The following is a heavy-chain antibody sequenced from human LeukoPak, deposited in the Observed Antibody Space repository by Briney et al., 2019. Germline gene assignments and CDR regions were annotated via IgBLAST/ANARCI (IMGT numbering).Heavy chain of an antibody. CDR2: IYYSGST. Sequence: SETLSLTCTVSGGSISSYYWSWIRQPPGKGLEWIGYIYYSGSTNYNPSLKSRVTISVDTSKNQFSLKLSSVTAADTAVYYCARPKVLLWFGESKGHAFDIWGQGTMVTVSS. CDR3: ARPKVLLWFGESKGHAFDI. D-gene: IGHD3-10*01. CDR1: GGSISSYY. J-gene: IGHJ3*02. V-gene: IGHV4-59*08.